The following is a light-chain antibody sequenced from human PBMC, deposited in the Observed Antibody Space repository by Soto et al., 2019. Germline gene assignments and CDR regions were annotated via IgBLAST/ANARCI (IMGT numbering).Light chain of an antibody. J-gene: IGKJ1*01. V-gene: IGKV3-20*01. Sequence: IVLTHSPGTLSLSPGERATLSCRASQSVSSSHLAWYQQKPGQAPRLLIYGASSRATGIPDRFSGSGSGTDFTLTISRLEPEDFAVYYCQQYGSSPWTFGQGTKVDIK. CDR2: GAS. CDR1: QSVSSSH. CDR3: QQYGSSPWT.